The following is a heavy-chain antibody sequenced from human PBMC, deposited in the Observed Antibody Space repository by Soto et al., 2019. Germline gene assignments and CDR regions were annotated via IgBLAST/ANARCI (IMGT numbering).Heavy chain of an antibody. CDR2: IYPGDSDT. CDR3: ARQGYSGYDPADYYYGMDV. V-gene: IGHV5-51*01. Sequence: GESLKISCKGSGYSFTSYWIGWVRQMPGKGLEWMGIIYPGDSDTRYSPSFQGQVTISADKSISTAYLQWSSLKASDTAMYYCARQGYSGYDPADYYYGMDVWRQGTTVTVSS. J-gene: IGHJ6*02. D-gene: IGHD5-12*01. CDR1: GYSFTSYW.